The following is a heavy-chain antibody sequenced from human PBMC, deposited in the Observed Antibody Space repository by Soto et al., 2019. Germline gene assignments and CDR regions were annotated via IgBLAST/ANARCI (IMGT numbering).Heavy chain of an antibody. J-gene: IGHJ6*04. CDR1: GASLSSSGHY. CDR3: ALGMFMDV. Sequence: QVQLQESGPGLVKPSQTLSLTCTVSGASLSSSGHYWNWVRQHPGKGLEWIGNIDHSGTTYYNPSLQSRLAMPIDPSKNQLSLEVTSVTAADTALYFCALGMFMDVWGRGTRVTVSA. CDR2: IDHSGTT. V-gene: IGHV4-31*03. D-gene: IGHD3-16*01.